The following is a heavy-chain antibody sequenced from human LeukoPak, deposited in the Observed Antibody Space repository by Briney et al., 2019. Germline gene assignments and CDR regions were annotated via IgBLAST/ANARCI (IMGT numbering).Heavy chain of an antibody. V-gene: IGHV3-30*03. D-gene: IGHD3-16*01. J-gene: IGHJ5*02. Sequence: PGGSLRLSCAASGFTFSRNGMHWVRQAPGKGLEWVAVISYDGSNKYYGDSVKGRFTISRDNSKNTLYLQMNSLRVEDTAVYYCARSGGIGAGGFDPWGQGTLVTVSS. CDR3: ARSGGIGAGGFDP. CDR1: GFTFSRNG. CDR2: ISYDGSNK.